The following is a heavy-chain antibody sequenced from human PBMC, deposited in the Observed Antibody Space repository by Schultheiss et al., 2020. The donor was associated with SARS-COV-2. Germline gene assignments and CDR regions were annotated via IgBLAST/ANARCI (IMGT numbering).Heavy chain of an antibody. V-gene: IGHV4-38-2*02. CDR3: ARDGPTAVAGFWDWFDP. J-gene: IGHJ5*02. D-gene: IGHD6-19*01. CDR2: VYHSGTT. CDR1: GYSISSGYY. Sequence: SETLSLTCTVSGYSISSGYYWGWIRQPPGKGLEWIGSVYHSGTTYYNPALKSRVTISVDTSKNQFSLKLSSVTAADTAVYYCARDGPTAVAGFWDWFDPWGQGTLVTVSS.